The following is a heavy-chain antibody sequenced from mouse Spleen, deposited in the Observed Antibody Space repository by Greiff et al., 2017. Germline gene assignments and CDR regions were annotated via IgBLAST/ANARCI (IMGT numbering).Heavy chain of an antibody. Sequence: VQLQQSGTVLARPGASVKMSCKTSGYTFTSYWMHWVKQRPGQGLEWIGAIYPGNSDTSYNQKFKGKAKLTAVTSASTAYMELSSLTNEDSAVYYCTRDPLYYYYGSSGFDYGGQGTTLTVSS. CDR2: IYPGNSDT. V-gene: IGHV1-5*01. D-gene: IGHD1-1*01. CDR1: GYTFTSYW. J-gene: IGHJ2*01. CDR3: TRDPLYYYYGSSGFDY.